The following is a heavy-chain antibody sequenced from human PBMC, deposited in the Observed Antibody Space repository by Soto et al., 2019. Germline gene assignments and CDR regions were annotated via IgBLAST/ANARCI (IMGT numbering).Heavy chain of an antibody. Sequence: GASVKVSCKASGYTFTSYAMHWVRQAPGQRLEWMGWINAGNGNTKYSQKFQGRVTITRDTSASTAYMELSSLRSEDTAVYYCASEEEKAAAGVFQTIYYFDYWGQGTLVTVSS. D-gene: IGHD6-13*01. V-gene: IGHV1-3*01. CDR2: INAGNGNT. CDR1: GYTFTSYA. J-gene: IGHJ4*02. CDR3: ASEEEKAAAGVFQTIYYFDY.